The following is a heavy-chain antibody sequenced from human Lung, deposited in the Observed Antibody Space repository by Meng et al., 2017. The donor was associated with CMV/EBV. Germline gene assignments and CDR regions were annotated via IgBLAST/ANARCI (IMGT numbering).Heavy chain of an antibody. CDR1: KFTFSTYD. Sequence: GESXKISCAASKFTFSTYDMHWVRQAPGKGLEWVAIISYDGINKYNADSVKGRFTISRDNSKNTLYLQMNSLRAEDTAVYYCARGGGGSDGDSYFFDYWGQXTMVTVSA. V-gene: IGHV3-30-3*01. CDR3: ARGGGGSDGDSYFFDY. J-gene: IGHJ4*02. CDR2: ISYDGINK. D-gene: IGHD2-21*01.